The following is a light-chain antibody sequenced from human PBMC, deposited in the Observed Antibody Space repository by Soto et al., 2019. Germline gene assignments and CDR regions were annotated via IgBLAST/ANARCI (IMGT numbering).Light chain of an antibody. V-gene: IGKV1-33*01. CDR3: QQDNTCPPT. CDR2: DAS. CDR1: QHNSNY. Sequence: IQMTQSPSSLSASVGDRVTITCPASQHNSNYLNCYHQKLGKAPQLLIYDASNLETGVPSRFSGSGSGTDFALTISSLQPEDFATYYCQQDNTCPPTFGGGTKVDIK. J-gene: IGKJ4*01.